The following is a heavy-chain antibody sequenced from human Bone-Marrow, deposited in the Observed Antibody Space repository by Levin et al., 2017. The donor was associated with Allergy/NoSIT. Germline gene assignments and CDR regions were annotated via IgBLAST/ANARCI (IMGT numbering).Heavy chain of an antibody. CDR3: AKSRDSSGWRPGDY. Sequence: PGGSLRLSCAASGFTFSSYAMSWVRQAPGKGLEWVSAISGSGDSTYYADSVKGRFTISRDNSTNTLFLQMNSLRAEDTAVYYCAKSRDSSGWRPGDYWGQGTLVTVSS. CDR2: ISGSGDST. J-gene: IGHJ4*02. V-gene: IGHV3-23*01. CDR1: GFTFSSYA. D-gene: IGHD6-19*01.